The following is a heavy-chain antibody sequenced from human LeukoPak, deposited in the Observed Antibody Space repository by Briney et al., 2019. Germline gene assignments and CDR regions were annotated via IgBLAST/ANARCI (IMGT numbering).Heavy chain of an antibody. D-gene: IGHD3-9*01. J-gene: IGHJ6*01. V-gene: IGHV3-48*04. Sequence: GGSLRLSCAASGFTFSSYSMNWVRQAPGKGLEWISYMSGFGSTIYYADSVKGRFTISRDNAKNSLYLQMNRLRAEDTAVYYCASSRYFDMDVWGQGTTVTVFS. CDR2: MSGFGSTI. CDR1: GFTFSSYS. CDR3: ASSRYFDMDV.